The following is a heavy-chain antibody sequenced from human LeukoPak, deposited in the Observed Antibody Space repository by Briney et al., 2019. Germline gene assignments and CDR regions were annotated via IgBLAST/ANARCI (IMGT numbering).Heavy chain of an antibody. CDR3: AKGRSGSYYYGVDV. V-gene: IGHV3-30*18. D-gene: IGHD3-10*01. J-gene: IGHJ6*02. CDR2: ISYDGSNQ. CDR1: GFTFSTYG. Sequence: GRSLRLSCAASGFTFSTYGMHWVRQAPGKGLKWVAVISYDGSNQYYADSVKGRFTISRDNSKNTLYLQMNSLRGEDMAVYYCAKGRSGSYYYGVDVWGQGTTVTVSS.